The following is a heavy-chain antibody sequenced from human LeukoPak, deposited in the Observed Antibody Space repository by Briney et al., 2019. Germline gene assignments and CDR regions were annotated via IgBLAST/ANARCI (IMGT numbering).Heavy chain of an antibody. CDR1: GGSFSGYY. J-gene: IGHJ5*02. Sequence: PSETLSLTCAVYGGSFSGYYWSWIRQPPGKGLEWIGEINHSGSTNYNPSLKSRVTISVDTSKNQFSLKLSSVTAADTAVYYCTGWFDPWGQGTLVTVSS. CDR3: TGWFDP. CDR2: INHSGST. V-gene: IGHV4-34*01.